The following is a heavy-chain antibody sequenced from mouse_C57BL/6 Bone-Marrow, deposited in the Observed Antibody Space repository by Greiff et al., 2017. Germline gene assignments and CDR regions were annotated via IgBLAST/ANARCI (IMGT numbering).Heavy chain of an antibody. V-gene: IGHV1-81*01. D-gene: IGHD3-1*01. J-gene: IGHJ3*01. CDR3: ARSGAY. CDR2: IYPRSGNT. Sequence: LVESGAELARPGASVKLSCKASGYTFTSYGISWVKQRTGQGLEWIGAIYPRSGNTYYNEKFKGKATLTADKSSSTAYMELRSLTSEDSAVYFCARSGAYWGQGTLVTVSA. CDR1: GYTFTSYG.